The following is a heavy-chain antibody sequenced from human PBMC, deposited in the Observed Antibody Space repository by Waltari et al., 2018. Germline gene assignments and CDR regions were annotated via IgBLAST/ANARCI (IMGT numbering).Heavy chain of an antibody. CDR3: ATNYYGSGSYYTGGAFDI. D-gene: IGHD3-10*01. CDR1: GYSISSGYY. J-gene: IGHJ3*02. CDR2: IYHSGST. V-gene: IGHV4-38-2*01. Sequence: QVQLQESGPGLVKPSETLSLTCAVSGYSISSGYYWGWIRQPQENGLELIGSIYHSGSTYYNPSLKRRVTISVDTSKNQFSLKLSSVTAADTAVYYCATNYYGSGSYYTGGAFDIWGQGTMVTVSS.